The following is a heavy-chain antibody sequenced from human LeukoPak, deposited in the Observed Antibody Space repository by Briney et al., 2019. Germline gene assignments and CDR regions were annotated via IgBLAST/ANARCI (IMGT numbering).Heavy chain of an antibody. CDR2: IRNDGTNK. CDR1: GFTFSTYG. D-gene: IGHD1-26*01. Sequence: GGSLRLSCAPSGFTFSTYGMHWVRQAPGKGLEWVAFIRNDGTNKYYADSVKGRFTISRDNSKNTLYLQMNSLRAEDTAVYYCVKDESGSYSWFDYWGQGTLVTVSS. V-gene: IGHV3-30*02. CDR3: VKDESGSYSWFDY. J-gene: IGHJ4*02.